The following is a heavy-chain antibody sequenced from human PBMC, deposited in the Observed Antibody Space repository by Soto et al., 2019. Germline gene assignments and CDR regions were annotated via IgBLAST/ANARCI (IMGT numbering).Heavy chain of an antibody. CDR2: IYYSGNT. Sequence: SETLSLTCSVSGGSISSGYYYWSWIRQPPGKGLEWIGNIYYSGNTYYNPPLKSRLIITTDTSKNQLSLDEGSGTAAATAVCPCAGPSIYGLDDWGQGTTVTV. J-gene: IGHJ6*02. D-gene: IGHD3-9*01. CDR1: GGSISSGYYY. CDR3: AGPSIYGLDD. V-gene: IGHV4-30-4*01.